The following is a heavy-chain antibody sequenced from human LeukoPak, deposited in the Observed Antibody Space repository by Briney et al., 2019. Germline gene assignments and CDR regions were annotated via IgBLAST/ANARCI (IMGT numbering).Heavy chain of an antibody. J-gene: IGHJ3*02. D-gene: IGHD3-22*01. V-gene: IGHV1-69*13. CDR3: ATLGPKGDYDSSGYAFDI. Sequence: GASVKVSCKASGGTFSNYAISWVRQAPGQGLEWMGGIIPIFGTANYAQKFRGRVTITADESTSTAYMELSSLRSEDTAVYYCATLGPKGDYDSSGYAFDIWGQGTMVTVSS. CDR2: IIPIFGTA. CDR1: GGTFSNYA.